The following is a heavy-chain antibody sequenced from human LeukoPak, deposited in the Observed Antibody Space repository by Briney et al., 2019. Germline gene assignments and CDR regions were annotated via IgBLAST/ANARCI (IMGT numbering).Heavy chain of an antibody. J-gene: IGHJ5*02. CDR2: IYSTGTT. D-gene: IGHD3-10*01. Sequence: GGSLRLSCAASGFAVSSNYVSWVRQAPGKGLEWVSVIYSTGTTFYADSVKGRFTISRDNSKNTVYLQMNGLRHEDTAVYYCARDRGPGWFDPWGQGTLVTVSS. CDR1: GFAVSSNY. CDR3: ARDRGPGWFDP. V-gene: IGHV3-66*03.